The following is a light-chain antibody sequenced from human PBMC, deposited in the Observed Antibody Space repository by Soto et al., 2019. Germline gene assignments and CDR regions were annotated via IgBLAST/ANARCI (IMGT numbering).Light chain of an antibody. CDR1: QSISSY. CDR2: AAS. Sequence: DLQMTQTPFSLSASVGDRVTITCRASQSISSYLNWYQQIPGKAPKLLIYAASSLQSGVPSRFSSSGYRTDFTLTISSLQPEDFATYYCQQSYSTPRTFGQGTKVEIK. CDR3: QQSYSTPRT. J-gene: IGKJ1*01. V-gene: IGKV1-39*01.